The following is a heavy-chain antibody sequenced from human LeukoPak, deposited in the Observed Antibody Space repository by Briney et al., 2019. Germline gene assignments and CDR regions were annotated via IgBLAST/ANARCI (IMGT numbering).Heavy chain of an antibody. CDR3: ARNVQWLYLFDY. CDR2: IYYSGST. CDR1: GGSISSYY. J-gene: IGHJ4*02. V-gene: IGHV4-59*01. D-gene: IGHD6-19*01. Sequence: SETLSLTCTVSGGSISSYYWSWLRQPPGKGLEWIGYIYYSGSTNYNPSLKSRVTISVDTSKNQFSLKLSSVTAADTAVYYCARNVQWLYLFDYWGQGTLVTVSS.